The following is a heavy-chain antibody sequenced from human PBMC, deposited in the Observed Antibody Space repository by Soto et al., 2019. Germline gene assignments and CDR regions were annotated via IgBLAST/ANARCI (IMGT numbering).Heavy chain of an antibody. Sequence: GGSLRLSCAASGFTFSSSSMHWVRQAPGKGLEWVAFISYDESNKYYPDSVKGRFTISRDSSKNTLYLQMNSLRAEDTAVYYCAKDGYGGYYYYGMDVWGQGTTVTVSS. CDR1: GFTFSSSS. V-gene: IGHV3-30-3*01. D-gene: IGHD3-16*01. CDR3: AKDGYGGYYYYGMDV. CDR2: ISYDESNK. J-gene: IGHJ6*02.